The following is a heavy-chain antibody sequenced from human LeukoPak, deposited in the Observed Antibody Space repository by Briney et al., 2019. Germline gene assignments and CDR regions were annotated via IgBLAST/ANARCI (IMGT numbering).Heavy chain of an antibody. CDR3: ARPGANGTTYSFDY. D-gene: IGHD1-1*01. CDR2: ISSGGTTI. CDR1: GFSLIDNY. V-gene: IGHV3-11*01. J-gene: IGHJ4*02. Sequence: PGGSLRLSRAASGFSLIDNYMSWIRQAPGKGTEWVSHISSGGTTIYYAASVKGRFTITKDHAKNSLYLQMNSLRAEDTAVYYCARPGANGTTYSFDYWGQGTLVSVSS.